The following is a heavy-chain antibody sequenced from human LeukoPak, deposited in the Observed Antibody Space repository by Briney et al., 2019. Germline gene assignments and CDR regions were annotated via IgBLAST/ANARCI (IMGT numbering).Heavy chain of an antibody. D-gene: IGHD1-26*01. CDR1: GFSFNTYA. V-gene: IGHV3-23*01. CDR3: AKGGKWDVTPFDY. Sequence: GGSLRLSCAASGFSFNTYAMSWVRQAPGKGLEWVSTISGGGGSTYYADSVKGRFTISRDNSKNTLYLQVNSLRAEDTAVYYCAKGGKWDVTPFDYWGQGTLVTVSS. CDR2: ISGGGGST. J-gene: IGHJ4*02.